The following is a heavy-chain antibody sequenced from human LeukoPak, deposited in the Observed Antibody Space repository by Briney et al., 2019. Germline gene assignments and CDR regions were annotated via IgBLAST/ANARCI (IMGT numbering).Heavy chain of an antibody. V-gene: IGHV4-38-2*02. J-gene: IGHJ4*02. Sequence: SETLSLTCTVSGYSISSAYYWGWIRQLPGKGLEWIGSIYHSGDTYYNPSLKSRVTISVDTSKNQFSLKLDSVTAADTAVYYCAKGTSSGWYYFDYWGQGTLVTVSS. D-gene: IGHD6-19*01. CDR1: GYSISSAYY. CDR2: IYHSGDT. CDR3: AKGTSSGWYYFDY.